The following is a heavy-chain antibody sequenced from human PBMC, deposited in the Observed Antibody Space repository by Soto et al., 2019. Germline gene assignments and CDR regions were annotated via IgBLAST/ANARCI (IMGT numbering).Heavy chain of an antibody. V-gene: IGHV4-39*01. D-gene: IGHD3-3*01. CDR2: IYYSGST. CDR3: ARQGITIFGVDELNWFDP. J-gene: IGHJ5*02. Sequence: SETLSLNCTVSGGSISSSSYYWGWIRQPPGKGLEWIGSIYYSGSTYYNPSLKSRVTISVDTSKNQFSLKLSSVTAADTAVYYCARQGITIFGVDELNWFDPWGQGTLVTVSS. CDR1: GGSISSSSYY.